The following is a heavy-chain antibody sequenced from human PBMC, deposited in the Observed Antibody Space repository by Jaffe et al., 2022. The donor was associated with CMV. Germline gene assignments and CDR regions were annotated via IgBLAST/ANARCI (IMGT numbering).Heavy chain of an antibody. J-gene: IGHJ2*01. CDR3: ARIRKDRISGYSSSWYILDWYFDL. V-gene: IGHV2-26*01. Sequence: QVTLKESGPVLVKPTETLTLTCTVSGFSLSNARMGVSWIRQPPGKALEWLAHIFSNDEKSYSTSLKSRLTISKDTSKSQVVLTMTNMDPVDTATYYCARIRKDRISGYSSSWYILDWYFDLWGRGTLVTVSS. D-gene: IGHD6-13*01. CDR1: GFSLSNARMG. CDR2: IFSNDEK.